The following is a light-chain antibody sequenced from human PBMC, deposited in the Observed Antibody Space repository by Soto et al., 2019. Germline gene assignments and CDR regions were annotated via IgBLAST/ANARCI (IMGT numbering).Light chain of an antibody. CDR2: EVS. V-gene: IGLV2-14*01. J-gene: IGLJ2*01. CDR1: SSDVGGYNY. CDR3: SSYTSRSTRGGV. Sequence: QSALTQPASVSGSPGQSITISCTGTSSDVGGYNYVSWYQQHPGKAPKLMIYEVSNRPSGVSNRFSGSKSGNTASLTISGLQAEDEADYYCSSYTSRSTRGGVFGGGTKLTVL.